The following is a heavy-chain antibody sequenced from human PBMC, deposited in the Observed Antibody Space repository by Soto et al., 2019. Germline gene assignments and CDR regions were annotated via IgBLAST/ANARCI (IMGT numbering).Heavy chain of an antibody. Sequence: ASVKGSCKASGYSFTDYHIHWVRQAPGQGLEWLGRINPKSGGTSTAQKFQGWVTMTTDTSISTASMELTRLTSDDTAIYYCARGDSTDCSNGVCSFFYNHDMDVWGQGTTVTVSS. CDR2: INPKSGGT. CDR1: GYSFTDYH. J-gene: IGHJ6*02. D-gene: IGHD2-8*01. CDR3: ARGDSTDCSNGVCSFFYNHDMDV. V-gene: IGHV1-2*04.